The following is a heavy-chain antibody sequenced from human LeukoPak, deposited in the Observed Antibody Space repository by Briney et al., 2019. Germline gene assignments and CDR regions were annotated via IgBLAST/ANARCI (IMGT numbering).Heavy chain of an antibody. CDR3: ARGPYSYDSSGAFDI. Sequence: TTSETLSLTCTVSGDSISSGDYYWRWIRQPAGKGLEWIGRISSSGSTNYNPSLKSRFTISVDTSKNQFSLKLSSVTAADTAVYFCARGPYSYDSSGAFDIWGQGTMVTVSS. CDR1: GDSISSGDYY. CDR2: ISSSGST. V-gene: IGHV4-61*02. J-gene: IGHJ3*02. D-gene: IGHD3-22*01.